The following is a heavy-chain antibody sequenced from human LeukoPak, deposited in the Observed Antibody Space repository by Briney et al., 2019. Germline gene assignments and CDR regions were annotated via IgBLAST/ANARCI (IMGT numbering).Heavy chain of an antibody. CDR2: ISGSVGST. J-gene: IGHJ4*02. CDR3: AKDESIAAAGTVRDY. CDR1: GFTFRGHA. D-gene: IGHD6-13*01. Sequence: GGSLRLSCAASGFTFRGHAMSWIRQAPGKGLEWVSAISGSVGSTYYADSVKGRFTISRDNSKNTLYLQMNNLRAEDTAVYYCAKDESIAAAGTVRDYWGQGTLVTVSS. V-gene: IGHV3-23*01.